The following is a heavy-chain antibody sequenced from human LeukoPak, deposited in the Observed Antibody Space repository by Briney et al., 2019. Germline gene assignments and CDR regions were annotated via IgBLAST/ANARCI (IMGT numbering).Heavy chain of an antibody. V-gene: IGHV3-21*01. D-gene: IGHD6-19*01. J-gene: IGHJ4*02. CDR1: GFTFSSYS. Sequence: GGSLRLSCAASGFTFSSYSMNWVRPAPGKGLEWVSSISSSSSYIYYADSVKGRFTISRDNAKNSLYLQMNSLRAEDTAVYYCARDYRAVPIDYWGQGTLVTVSS. CDR2: ISSSSSYI. CDR3: ARDYRAVPIDY.